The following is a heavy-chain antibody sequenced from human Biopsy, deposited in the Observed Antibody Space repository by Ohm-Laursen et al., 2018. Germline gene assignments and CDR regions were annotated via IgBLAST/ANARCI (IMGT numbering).Heavy chain of an antibody. CDR1: GGSIGGGEYY. CDR3: ARGVPHYDGNGFPLAGYWYFDL. V-gene: IGHV4-31*01. J-gene: IGHJ2*01. CDR2: ISYSGTT. D-gene: IGHD3-22*01. Sequence: PSETLSLTCTVSGGSIGGGEYYWNWIRQHPGKGLEWIGLISYSGTTFYNPSLESLLTISIDTSKNHFSLNLRSVTAADTAVYYCARGVPHYDGNGFPLAGYWYFDLWGRGTLVTVSS.